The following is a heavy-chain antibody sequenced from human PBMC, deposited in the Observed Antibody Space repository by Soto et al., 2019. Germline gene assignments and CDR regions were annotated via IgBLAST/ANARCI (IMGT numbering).Heavy chain of an antibody. D-gene: IGHD1-26*01. CDR2: IWYDGSKK. CDR3: ARGRCGSYGGNSAQFDI. J-gene: IGHJ3*02. CDR1: GFTFSGFG. Sequence: QVQLVESGGGVVQPGTSLRLSCEASGFTFSGFGMHWVRQAPGKGLEWVAVIWYDGSKKYYADCVKGRFTISRDNSKNALYLQMNSLRAEDTAVYYCARGRCGSYGGNSAQFDIWGQGTLVTVSS. V-gene: IGHV3-33*01.